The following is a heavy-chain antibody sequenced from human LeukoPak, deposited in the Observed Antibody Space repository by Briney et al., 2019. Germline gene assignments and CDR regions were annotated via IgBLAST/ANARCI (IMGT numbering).Heavy chain of an antibody. Sequence: KSGGSLRLSCAASGFTFSTHSMNWVRQAPGKGLEWVSCISSSSSDIKYADSVKGRLTISRDNAKNSLYLQLSSLRAEDTAVYYCASVDGISGWFSDTPLPKDYWGQGTLVTVSS. J-gene: IGHJ4*02. V-gene: IGHV3-21*01. CDR3: ASVDGISGWFSDTPLPKDY. CDR2: ISSSSSDI. CDR1: GFTFSTHS. D-gene: IGHD6-19*01.